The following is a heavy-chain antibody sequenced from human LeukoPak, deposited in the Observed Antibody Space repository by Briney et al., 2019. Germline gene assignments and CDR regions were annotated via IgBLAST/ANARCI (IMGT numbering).Heavy chain of an antibody. CDR1: GFTFSDYY. J-gene: IGHJ5*02. V-gene: IGHV3-11*06. D-gene: IGHD2/OR15-2a*01. CDR2: ISSSSSYT. CDR3: AKTRGPVIVEAVPSA. Sequence: GGSLRLSCAASGFTFSDYYMSWIRQAPGKGLEWVSYISSSSSYTNYADSVKGRFTISRENSKNMLYLQMNSLRFEDTAVYFCAKTRGPVIVEAVPSAWGQGTLVTVSS.